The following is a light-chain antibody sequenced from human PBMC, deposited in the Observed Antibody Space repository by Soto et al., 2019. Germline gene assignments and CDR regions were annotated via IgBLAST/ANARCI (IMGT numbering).Light chain of an antibody. V-gene: IGKV3-20*01. Sequence: EIVLTQSPGTLSLSPGDRATLSCRASQSVSSTYLAWYQQKPGQAPRLLIYDASSRATGIPDRFSGSGAATDFTLTISRLEPEDFAVYYCQQYGSSPGLFTFGPGTKVDIK. CDR3: QQYGSSPGLFT. CDR1: QSVSSTY. CDR2: DAS. J-gene: IGKJ3*01.